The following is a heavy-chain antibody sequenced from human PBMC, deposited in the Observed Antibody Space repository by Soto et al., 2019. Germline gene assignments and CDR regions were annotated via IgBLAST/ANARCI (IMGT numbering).Heavy chain of an antibody. D-gene: IGHD3-22*01. CDR3: AKADDDDYYDSSGYYY. Sequence: GGSLRLSCAASGFTFSSYGMHWVRQAPGKGLEWVAVISYDGSNKYYADSVKGRFTISRDNSKNTLYLQMNSLRAEDTAVYYCAKADDDDYYDSSGYYYWGQGTLVTVSS. J-gene: IGHJ4*02. CDR1: GFTFSSYG. V-gene: IGHV3-30*18. CDR2: ISYDGSNK.